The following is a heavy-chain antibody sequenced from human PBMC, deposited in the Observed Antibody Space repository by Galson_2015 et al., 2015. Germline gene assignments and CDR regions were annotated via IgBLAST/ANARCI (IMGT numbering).Heavy chain of an antibody. CDR1: GGTFSSYA. D-gene: IGHD4-23*01. V-gene: IGHV1-3*01. Sequence: SVKVSCKASGGTFSSYAISWVRQAPGQRLEWMGWINAGNGNTKYSQKFQGRVTITRDTSASTAYMELSSLRSEDTAVYYCASETTVVTLPAYWGQGTLVTVSS. CDR3: ASETTVVTLPAY. CDR2: INAGNGNT. J-gene: IGHJ4*02.